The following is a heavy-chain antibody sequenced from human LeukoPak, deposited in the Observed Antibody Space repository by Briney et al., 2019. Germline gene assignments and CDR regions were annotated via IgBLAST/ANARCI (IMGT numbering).Heavy chain of an antibody. CDR2: IYYSGST. CDR1: GGSISSSSYY. Sequence: SETLSLTCTVSGGSISSSSYYWGWIRQPPGKGLEWIGSIYYSGSTYYNPSLKSRVTISVDTSKNQFSLKLSSVTAADTAVYYCARHGIYYYMDVWGKGTTVTVSS. D-gene: IGHD1-26*01. V-gene: IGHV4-39*01. CDR3: ARHGIYYYMDV. J-gene: IGHJ6*03.